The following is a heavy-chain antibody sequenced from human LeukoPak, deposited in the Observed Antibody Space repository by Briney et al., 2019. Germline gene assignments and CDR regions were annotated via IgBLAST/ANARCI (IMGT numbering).Heavy chain of an antibody. J-gene: IGHJ4*02. CDR2: ISSSSSTI. V-gene: IGHV3-48*01. Sequence: GGSLRLSCAASGFTFSSYSMNWVRQAPGKGLEWVSSISSSSSTIYYADSVKGRFTISRDNAKNSLYLQMNSLRAEDTAVYYCARDPPGAHFDFWGQGTLVTVSS. D-gene: IGHD7-27*01. CDR1: GFTFSSYS. CDR3: ARDPPGAHFDF.